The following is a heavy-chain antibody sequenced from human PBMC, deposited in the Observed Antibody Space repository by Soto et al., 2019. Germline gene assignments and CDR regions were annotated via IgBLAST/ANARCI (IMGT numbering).Heavy chain of an antibody. CDR3: ATLEDTMVRGVIRAYYYYGMDV. D-gene: IGHD3-10*01. Sequence: GGSLRLSCAASGFTFDDYAMHWVRQAPGKGLEWVSGISWNSGSIGYADSVKGRFTISRDNAKNSLYLQMNSLRAEDTALYYCATLEDTMVRGVIRAYYYYGMDVWGQSTTVTVS. CDR2: ISWNSGSI. J-gene: IGHJ6*02. CDR1: GFTFDDYA. V-gene: IGHV3-9*01.